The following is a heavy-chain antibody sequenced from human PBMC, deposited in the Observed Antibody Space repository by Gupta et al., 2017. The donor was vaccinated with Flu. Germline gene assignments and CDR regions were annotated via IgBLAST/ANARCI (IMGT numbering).Heavy chain of an antibody. D-gene: IGHD2-2*01. V-gene: IGHV3-23*01. CDR2: ISGSGGST. CDR3: ARGYCSSTSCYPYYFDY. Sequence: MSWVRQAPGKGLEWVSTISGSGGSTYYADSVKGRFTIPRDNSKNTLYLQMNSLRAEDTAVYYCARGYCSSTSCYPYYFDYWGQGTLVTVSS. J-gene: IGHJ4*02.